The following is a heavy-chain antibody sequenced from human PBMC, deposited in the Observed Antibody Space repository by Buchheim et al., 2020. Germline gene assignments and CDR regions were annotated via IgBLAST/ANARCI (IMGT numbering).Heavy chain of an antibody. CDR2: IWYDGSDT. CDR1: GFTFSSYG. J-gene: IGHJ4*02. Sequence: QVQLVESGGGVVQPGRSLRLSCAASGFTFSSYGMHWVRQAPGQGLEWVAVIWYDGSDTYYADSVKGRFTISRDNSKNTLYLQMNSLRAEDTAVYYCARGIIAVASLDYWGQGTL. D-gene: IGHD6-19*01. V-gene: IGHV3-33*01. CDR3: ARGIIAVASLDY.